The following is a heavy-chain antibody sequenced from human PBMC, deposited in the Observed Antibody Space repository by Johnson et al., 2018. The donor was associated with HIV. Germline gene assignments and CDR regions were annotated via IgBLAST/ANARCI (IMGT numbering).Heavy chain of an antibody. CDR2: ISYDGSNK. V-gene: IGHV3-30*03. CDR1: GLSFSNFG. Sequence: QVQLVESGGGVVQPGKSLTLSCVASGLSFSNFGIHWVRQAPGKGPEWVAVISYDGSNKYYADSVKGRFTISRDHSKNTLYLQMNSLRAEDTAVYYCAREDGSGIRVKGAVDIWGQGTVVTVSS. J-gene: IGHJ3*02. D-gene: IGHD3-10*01. CDR3: AREDGSGIRVKGAVDI.